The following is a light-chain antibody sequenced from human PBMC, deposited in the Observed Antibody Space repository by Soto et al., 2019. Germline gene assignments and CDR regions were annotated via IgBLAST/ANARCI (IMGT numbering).Light chain of an antibody. Sequence: EIVLTQSPGTLSLSPGERATLSCRASQSVNGNYLTWYQQKPGQAPRLLIYGASSRDTGLPDRFSGSGSGTDFTLTISRLEPEDFEVYYCQQYGSSFRYTFGQGTKLEIK. CDR1: QSVNGNY. CDR3: QQYGSSFRYT. V-gene: IGKV3-20*01. J-gene: IGKJ2*01. CDR2: GAS.